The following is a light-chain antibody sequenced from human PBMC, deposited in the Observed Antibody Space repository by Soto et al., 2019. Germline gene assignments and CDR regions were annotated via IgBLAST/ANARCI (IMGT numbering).Light chain of an antibody. CDR2: STS. Sequence: IVLTQSPATLSLSPGEGATLSCRASQSIFSPYLAWYQQIPGQAPRLLIYSTSTRATGVPDRFSGSGSGTDFNLTIRRLEPGDFAVYYCQQFGNSQYTFGQGTKLEIK. CDR1: QSIFSPY. J-gene: IGKJ2*01. V-gene: IGKV3-20*01. CDR3: QQFGNSQYT.